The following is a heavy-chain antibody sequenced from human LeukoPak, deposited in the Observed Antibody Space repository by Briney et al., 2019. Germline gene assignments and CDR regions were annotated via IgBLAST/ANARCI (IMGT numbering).Heavy chain of an antibody. CDR1: GGSFSGYY. CDR3: ARRRRAVTATYNWFDP. Sequence: SETLSLTCAVYGGSFSGYYWSWIRQPPGKGLEWIGEINHSGSTNYNPSLESRVTISVDTSKNQFPLKLSSVTAADTAVYYCARRRRAVTATYNWFDPWGQGTLVTVSS. J-gene: IGHJ5*02. CDR2: INHSGST. V-gene: IGHV4-34*01. D-gene: IGHD2-21*02.